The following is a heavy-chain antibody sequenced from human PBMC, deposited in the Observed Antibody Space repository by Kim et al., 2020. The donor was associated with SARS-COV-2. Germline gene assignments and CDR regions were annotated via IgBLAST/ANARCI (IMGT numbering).Heavy chain of an antibody. D-gene: IGHD3-9*01. V-gene: IGHV1-69*13. J-gene: IGHJ4*02. CDR1: GGTFSSYA. Sequence: SVKVSCKASGGTFSSYAISWVRQAPGQGLEWMGGIIPIFGTANYAQKFQGRVTITADESTSTAYMELSSLRSEDTAVYYCARAPSKLRYFDWSLWGYWGQGTLVTVSS. CDR2: IIPIFGTA. CDR3: ARAPSKLRYFDWSLWGY.